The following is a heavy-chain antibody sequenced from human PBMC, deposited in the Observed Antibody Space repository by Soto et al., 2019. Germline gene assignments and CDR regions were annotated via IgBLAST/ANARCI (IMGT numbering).Heavy chain of an antibody. CDR1: GGSISSGDYY. CDR3: ARCFEYSSSSPSFDY. V-gene: IGHV4-30-4*01. J-gene: IGHJ4*02. Sequence: KSSETLSLTCTVAGGSISSGDYYWSWIRQPPGKGLEWIGYIYYSGSTYYNPSLKSRVTISVDTSKNQFSLKLSSVTAADTAVYYCARCFEYSSSSPSFDYWGQGTLVTVSS. CDR2: IYYSGST. D-gene: IGHD6-6*01.